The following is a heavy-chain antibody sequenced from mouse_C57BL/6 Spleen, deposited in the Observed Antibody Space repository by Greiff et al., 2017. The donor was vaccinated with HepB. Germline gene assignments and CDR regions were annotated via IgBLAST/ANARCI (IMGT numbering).Heavy chain of an antibody. CDR2: FYPGSGSI. CDR3: ARHEDPPLYYSNSDWYFDV. D-gene: IGHD2-5*01. Sequence: QVQLKESGAELLKPGASVNLSCKASGYTFPEYTIHWLKQRSGQGLEWIGWFYPGSGSIKYNEKFKDKATLTADKSSSTAYMELSRLTSDDSAVYFWARHEDPPLYYSNSDWYFDVWGTGTTVTVSS. CDR1: GYTFPEYT. J-gene: IGHJ1*03. V-gene: IGHV1-62-2*01.